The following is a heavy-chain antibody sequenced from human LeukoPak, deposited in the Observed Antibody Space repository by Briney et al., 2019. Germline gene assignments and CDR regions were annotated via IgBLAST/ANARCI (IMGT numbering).Heavy chain of an antibody. CDR1: GFTFSSYA. CDR2: ISGNGGST. CDR3: AKGPRRYRGNYFDY. Sequence: GSLRLSCAASGFTFSSYAMSWVRQAPGKGLEWVSSISGNGGSTYYADSVKGRFTISRGNSKNALYLQMNSLRAEDTAVYYCAKGPRRYRGNYFDYWGQGTLVTVSS. V-gene: IGHV3-23*01. D-gene: IGHD3-16*01. J-gene: IGHJ4*02.